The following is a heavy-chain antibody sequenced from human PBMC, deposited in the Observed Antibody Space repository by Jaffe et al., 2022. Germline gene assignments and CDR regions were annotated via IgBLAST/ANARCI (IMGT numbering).Heavy chain of an antibody. D-gene: IGHD4-4*01. Sequence: EVQLVESGGGLVQPGGSLRLSCAASAFSLSDYWIHWVRQAPGKGLVWVSRINSDGSSISYADSVKGRFTISRDNAKNTAFLQMNSLGVDDTAVYYCARDPKDGYSHFDSWGQGTLVTVSS. V-gene: IGHV3-74*01. CDR3: ARDPKDGYSHFDS. CDR2: INSDGSSI. CDR1: AFSLSDYW. J-gene: IGHJ4*02.